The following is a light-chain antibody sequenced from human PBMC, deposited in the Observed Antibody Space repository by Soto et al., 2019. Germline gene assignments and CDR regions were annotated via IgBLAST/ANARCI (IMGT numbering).Light chain of an antibody. Sequence: QSALTQPPSASGSPGQSLTISCAGTGSDVGAYKYVSWYQQHPGKAPKLIIYEVDKRPSGVPDRFSGSKSGNTASLTVSGLQAEDEAEYFCFSFTTTSTHVFGTGTKVTVL. CDR1: GSDVGAYKY. J-gene: IGLJ1*01. V-gene: IGLV2-8*01. CDR2: EVD. CDR3: FSFTTTSTHV.